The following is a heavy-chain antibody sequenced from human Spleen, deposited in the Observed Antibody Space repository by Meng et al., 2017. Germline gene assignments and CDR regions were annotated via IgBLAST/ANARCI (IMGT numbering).Heavy chain of an antibody. CDR2: IYFSGST. Sequence: QVALRASGPGLLKPWDTLSLTCPVSGGSISSYYWSWIRQPPGKGLEFIGYIYFSGSTYYNPSLKSRVTMSADTSKKQFSLNLSSATAADTAMYYCARVGYGYTFDFWGQGILVTVSS. J-gene: IGHJ4*02. CDR3: ARVGYGYTFDF. V-gene: IGHV4-59*07. CDR1: GGSISSYY. D-gene: IGHD5-24*01.